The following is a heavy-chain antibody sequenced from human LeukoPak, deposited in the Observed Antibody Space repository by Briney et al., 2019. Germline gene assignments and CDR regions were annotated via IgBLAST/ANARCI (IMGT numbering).Heavy chain of an antibody. V-gene: IGHV3-11*01. D-gene: IGHD5-24*01. CDR3: ARENRMAVDY. J-gene: IGHJ4*02. CDR2: ISSSRSTI. CDR1: GLTLSDYY. Sequence: PGGSLSLSCAASGLTLSDYYMSCIRQSPRKGLEWVSYISSSRSTIYYADSVKGRFTISRDNAKNSLYLQMNSLRAEDTAVYYCARENRMAVDYWGQGTLVTVSS.